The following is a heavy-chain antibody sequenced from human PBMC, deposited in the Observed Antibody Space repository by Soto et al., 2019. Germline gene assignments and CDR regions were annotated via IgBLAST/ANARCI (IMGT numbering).Heavy chain of an antibody. Sequence: PGGSLRLSCAASGFTFSDYYMNWIRQAPGKGLEWVSYISSSGSTINYADSVKGRFTISRDNAKNSLYLQMNSLRAEDTAVYYCARGGRPYFDFWSGQYWGQGTLVTVSS. CDR2: ISSSGSTI. CDR1: GFTFSDYY. J-gene: IGHJ4*02. D-gene: IGHD3-3*01. V-gene: IGHV3-11*01. CDR3: ARGGRPYFDFWSGQY.